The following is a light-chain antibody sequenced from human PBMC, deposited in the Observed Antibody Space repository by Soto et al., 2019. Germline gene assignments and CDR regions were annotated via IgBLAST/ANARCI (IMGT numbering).Light chain of an antibody. CDR2: EVS. CDR3: SSFTSSSTWV. V-gene: IGLV2-14*01. Sequence: QSALTQPASVSGSPGQSITISCTGTSSDVGGYNYVSWFQQYPGKAPKLMIYEVSNRPSGVSVRFSGSKSGNTASLTISGLQAEDEADFYCSSFTSSSTWVFGGGTKLPS. CDR1: SSDVGGYNY. J-gene: IGLJ3*02.